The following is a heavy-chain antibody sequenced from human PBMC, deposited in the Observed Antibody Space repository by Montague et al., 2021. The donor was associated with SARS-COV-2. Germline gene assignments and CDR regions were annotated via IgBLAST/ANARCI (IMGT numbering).Heavy chain of an antibody. CDR2: IYSSGTT. CDR1: GGSISSGDYY. V-gene: IGHV4-31*03. J-gene: IGHJ5*02. CDR3: ARGQYGGTETRDYFDP. D-gene: IGHD1-1*01. Sequence: TLSLTCTVSGGSISSGDYYWSWIRQHPGKGLEWIRYIYSSGTTYYNPSLRSRLTISVDTSKNRFSLKLSSVTAADTAIYYCARGQYGGTETRDYFDPWGQGTMVTVSS.